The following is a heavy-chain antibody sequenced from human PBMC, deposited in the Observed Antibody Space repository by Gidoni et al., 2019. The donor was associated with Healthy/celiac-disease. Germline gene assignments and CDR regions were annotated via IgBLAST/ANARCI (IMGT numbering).Heavy chain of an antibody. CDR1: AGSVRGYY. CDR3: ARGAHSSGNYYYYYGMDV. Sequence: QVQLQQWGAGLLKPSETLSLTCAVYAGSVRGYYWSWIRQPPGKGLEWIGEINHSGSTNYNPSRKSRVTISVDTSKNQFSLKLSSVTAADTAVYYCARGAHSSGNYYYYYGMDVWGQGTTVTVSS. J-gene: IGHJ6*02. V-gene: IGHV4-34*01. D-gene: IGHD6-19*01. CDR2: INHSGST.